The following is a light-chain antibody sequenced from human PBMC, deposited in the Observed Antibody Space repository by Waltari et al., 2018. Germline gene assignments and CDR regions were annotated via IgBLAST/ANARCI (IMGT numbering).Light chain of an antibody. CDR3: QVWDSSSDHVV. Sequence: SYVLTQPPSVSVAPGKTARITCGGNNIGSKSVHWYQQKPGQAPVLVVYDDSDRPSGIPARFSGSNSGNTATLNISRVEAGDEADYYCQVWDSSSDHVVFGGGTKLTVL. CDR2: DDS. V-gene: IGLV3-21*03. CDR1: NIGSKS. J-gene: IGLJ2*01.